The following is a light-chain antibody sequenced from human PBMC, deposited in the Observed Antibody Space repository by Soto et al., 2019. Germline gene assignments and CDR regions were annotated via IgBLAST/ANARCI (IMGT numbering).Light chain of an antibody. CDR1: SSVVGGFNY. V-gene: IGLV2-14*03. Sequence: QSVLAQPASVSGSPGQSITISCTGTSSVVGGFNYVSWYQQYPGKAPKLLIYDVSNRPSGVSNRFSGSKSGNTASLTISGLQAEDEADYYCSSYTSNNTHVFGTGTKVTVL. J-gene: IGLJ1*01. CDR3: SSYTSNNTHV. CDR2: DVS.